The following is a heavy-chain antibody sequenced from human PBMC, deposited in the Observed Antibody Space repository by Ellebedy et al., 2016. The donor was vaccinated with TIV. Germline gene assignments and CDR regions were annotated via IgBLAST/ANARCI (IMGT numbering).Heavy chain of an antibody. D-gene: IGHD1-14*01. J-gene: IGHJ4*02. Sequence: SETLSLTCVVDAGSFRGYSWNWIRQPPGKGLEWIGEINHSGDTNYSPPLKSRVTISADTSKNQFSLKLTYVTAADTAVYYCARGAEPRRPHFSRWGQGTLVTVSS. V-gene: IGHV4-34*01. CDR1: AGSFRGYS. CDR2: INHSGDT. CDR3: ARGAEPRRPHFSR.